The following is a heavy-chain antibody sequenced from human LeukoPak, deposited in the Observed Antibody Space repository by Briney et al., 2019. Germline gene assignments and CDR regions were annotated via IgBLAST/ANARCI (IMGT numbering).Heavy chain of an antibody. J-gene: IGHJ1*01. CDR3: ARVRGDFETD. Sequence: SETLSLTCTVSGGSISSYYWTWVRQPPGKGLEWIGYRYYSGSTTYNPSLKSRGTISVDTPKSQFSLKLISVTAADTAIYYCARVRGDFETDWGQGTLVTVSS. V-gene: IGHV4-59*01. CDR2: RYYSGST. CDR1: GGSISSYY. D-gene: IGHD3-16*01.